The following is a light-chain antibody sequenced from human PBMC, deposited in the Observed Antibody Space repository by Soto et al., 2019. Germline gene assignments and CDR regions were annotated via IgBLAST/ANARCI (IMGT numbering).Light chain of an antibody. Sequence: QSALTQPASVSGSPGQSITISCTGTSSDVGAYDYVSWYQQHPGEVPKLMIFDVSDRPSGVPNRFSGSKSGNTASLTISGFEAEDEADYYCSAFTTSSSYVFGTGTKLTVL. J-gene: IGLJ1*01. CDR2: DVS. CDR3: SAFTTSSSYV. CDR1: SSDVGAYDY. V-gene: IGLV2-14*03.